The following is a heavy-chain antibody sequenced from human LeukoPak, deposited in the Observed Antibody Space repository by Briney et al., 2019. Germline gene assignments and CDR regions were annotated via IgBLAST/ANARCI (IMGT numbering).Heavy chain of an antibody. CDR3: ARGQGGFWSGYWMGYYYYGMDV. J-gene: IGHJ6*02. Sequence: QSGGSLRLSCAASGFTFSSYGMHWVRQAPGKGLEWVAVIWYDGSNKYYADSVKGRFTISRDNSKNTLYLQMNSLRAEDTAVYYCARGQGGFWSGYWMGYYYYGMDVWGQGTTVTVSS. D-gene: IGHD3-3*01. CDR2: IWYDGSNK. V-gene: IGHV3-33*01. CDR1: GFTFSSYG.